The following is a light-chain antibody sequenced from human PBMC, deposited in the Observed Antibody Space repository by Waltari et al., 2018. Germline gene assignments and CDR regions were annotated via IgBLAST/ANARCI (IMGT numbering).Light chain of an antibody. J-gene: IGKJ1*01. CDR1: QGIGND. CDR2: AAS. V-gene: IGKV1-6*02. CDR3: LQDYKYPRT. Sequence: AIQMTQSPSSLSASVGDRVTISCRASQGIGNDLGWYQQKPGTAPKLLIYAASTLQSGVPSRFSGSGSGTDFTLTISSLQPEDFATYYCLQDYKYPRTFGQGTKVDI.